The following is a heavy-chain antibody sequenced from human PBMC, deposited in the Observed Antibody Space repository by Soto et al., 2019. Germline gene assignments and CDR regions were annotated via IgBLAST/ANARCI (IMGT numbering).Heavy chain of an antibody. CDR2: IYHSGTT. CDR3: AGEDIVATIDAFDI. D-gene: IGHD5-12*01. CDR1: GDSLRSVNW. Sequence: SETLSLTCTVSGDSLRSVNWWTWVRQSPGKGLEWIGYIYHSGTTNYNPSLKSRVTISVDTSKNQFSLKLSSVTAADTAVYYCAGEDIVATIDAFDIWGQGTMVTVSS. V-gene: IGHV4-4*02. J-gene: IGHJ3*02.